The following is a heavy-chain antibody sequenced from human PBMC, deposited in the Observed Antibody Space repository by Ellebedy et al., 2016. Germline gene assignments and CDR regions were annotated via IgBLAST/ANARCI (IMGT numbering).Heavy chain of an antibody. D-gene: IGHD4-17*01. V-gene: IGHV4-59*01. J-gene: IGHJ6*02. Sequence: GSLRLSCTVSGGSISSYYWSWIRQPPGKGLEWIGYIYYSGSTNYNPSLKSRVTISVDTSKNQFSLKLSSVTAADTAVYYCARYGDYGLSSGMDVWGQGTTVTVSS. CDR3: ARYGDYGLSSGMDV. CDR1: GGSISSYY. CDR2: IYYSGST.